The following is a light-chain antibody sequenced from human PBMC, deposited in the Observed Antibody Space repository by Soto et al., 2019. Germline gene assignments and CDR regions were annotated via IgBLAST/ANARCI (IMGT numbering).Light chain of an antibody. CDR1: QSVNSNS. CDR2: GAS. J-gene: IGKJ1*01. V-gene: IGKV3-20*01. Sequence: EIVLTQSPDTLSLSSGESPTLSCRASQSVNSNSLAWYQQKPGQAPRLLVYGASSRATGIPDRFSGSGSGTHFTLTINRLEPEDFAVYHCQQYGSLPWTFGQGTKVEIK. CDR3: QQYGSLPWT.